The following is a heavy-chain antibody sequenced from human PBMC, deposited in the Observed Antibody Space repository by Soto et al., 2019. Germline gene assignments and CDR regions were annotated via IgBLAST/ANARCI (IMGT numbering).Heavy chain of an antibody. CDR1: GDAITGAN. J-gene: IGHJ4*02. CDR3: TRARYGDHFDS. Sequence: KPSETLSLTCSVSGDAITGANWGWVRQSPEKGLEWIGYIDYSGSTNYNPSLRSRITITIDTSSNQFSLNLASVTAADAAVYYCTRARYGDHFDSWGQGTLVTVSS. V-gene: IGHV4-59*01. CDR2: IDYSGST. D-gene: IGHD4-17*01.